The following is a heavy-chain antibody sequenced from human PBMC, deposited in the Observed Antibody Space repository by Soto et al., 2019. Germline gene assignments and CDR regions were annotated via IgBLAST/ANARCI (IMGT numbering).Heavy chain of an antibody. CDR2: INPYNGNT. CDR3: GRFITATGSFDS. V-gene: IGHV1-18*01. CDR1: GYTFTSYG. Sequence: QIQLVQSGAEVKKPGASMKVSCKASGYTFTSYGISWVRQAPGQGLEWMGWINPYNGNTSYAQKLQGRVTITTDTCTSTGYMALRSLISDATAVYYCGRFITATGSFDSWGQGTLVNVSS. D-gene: IGHD6-13*01. J-gene: IGHJ5*01.